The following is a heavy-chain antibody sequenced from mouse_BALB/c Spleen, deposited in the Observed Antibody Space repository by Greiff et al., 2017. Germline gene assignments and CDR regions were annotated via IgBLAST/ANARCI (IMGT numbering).Heavy chain of an antibody. CDR2: ISYSGST. CDR1: GYSITSDYA. Sequence: VQLKQSGPGLVKPSQSLSLTCTVTGYSITSDYAWNWIRQFPGNKLEWMGYISYSGSTSYNPSLKSRISITRDTSKNQFFLQLNSVTTEDTATYYCARNSRGAMDYWGQGTSVTVSS. CDR3: ARNSRGAMDY. V-gene: IGHV3-2*02. J-gene: IGHJ4*01.